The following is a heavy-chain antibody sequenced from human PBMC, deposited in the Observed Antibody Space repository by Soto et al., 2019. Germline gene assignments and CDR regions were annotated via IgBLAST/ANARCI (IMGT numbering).Heavy chain of an antibody. CDR3: ARHIVVVVPAAPDAFDI. CDR2: IYYSGST. D-gene: IGHD2-2*01. J-gene: IGHJ3*02. V-gene: IGHV4-61*01. CDR1: GGSVSSGSYY. Sequence: SETLSLTCTASGGSVSSGSYYWSWIRQPPGKGLEWIGYIYYSGSTNYNPSLKSRVTISEDTSKNQFSLKLSSVTAADTAMYYCARHIVVVVPAAPDAFDIWGQGTMVTVSS.